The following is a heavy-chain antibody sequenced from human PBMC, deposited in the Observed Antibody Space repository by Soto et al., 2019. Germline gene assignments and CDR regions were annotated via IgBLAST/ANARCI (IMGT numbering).Heavy chain of an antibody. CDR1: GYTFTSYA. CDR2: INAGKGNT. J-gene: IGHJ4*02. CDR3: ARAGDDCSTTSCYMIDY. Sequence: ASVKVSCKASGYTFTSYAMHWVRQAPGQRLEWMGWINAGKGNTKYSQKFQGRVTLTRDTSASTAYMELSSLRSEDTAVYYCARAGDDCSTTSCYMIDYWGQGTLVTVSS. V-gene: IGHV1-3*01. D-gene: IGHD2-2*01.